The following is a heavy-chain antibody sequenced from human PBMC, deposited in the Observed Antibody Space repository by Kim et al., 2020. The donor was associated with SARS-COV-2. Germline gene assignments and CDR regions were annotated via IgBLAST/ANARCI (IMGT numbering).Heavy chain of an antibody. J-gene: IGHJ4*02. Sequence: ADAVKGRFTYSRDNAKNSPYLQMNSLRDGVTTVYYCARLHDYGDYAFDNWGQGTLVSVSS. D-gene: IGHD4-17*01. CDR3: ARLHDYGDYAFDN. V-gene: IGHV3-48*02.